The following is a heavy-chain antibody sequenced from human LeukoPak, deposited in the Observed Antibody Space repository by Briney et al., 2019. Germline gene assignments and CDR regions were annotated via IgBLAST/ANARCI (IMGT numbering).Heavy chain of an antibody. D-gene: IGHD6-13*01. CDR3: AREGRSSSWSSFDY. V-gene: IGHV4-4*07. CDR1: GVSISSYY. CDR2: IYTSGST. J-gene: IGHJ4*02. Sequence: SETLSLTCTVSGVSISSYYWSWIRQPAGKGLEWIGRIYTSGSTNYNPSLKSRVTMSVDTSKNQFSLKLSSVTAADTAVYYCAREGRSSSWSSFDYWGQGTLVTVSS.